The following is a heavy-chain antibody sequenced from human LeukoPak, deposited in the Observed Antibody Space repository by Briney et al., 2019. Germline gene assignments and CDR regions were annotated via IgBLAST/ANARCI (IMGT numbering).Heavy chain of an antibody. V-gene: IGHV1-8*01. Sequence: ASVKVSCKASGYTFTSYDINCVRQATGQGREWMGWMNPNSGNTGYAQNCQGRVTMTRNTSISTAYMELSSLRSEDTAVYYCARVRFYYDSSGYYSYFDYWGQGTLVTVSS. CDR2: MNPNSGNT. J-gene: IGHJ4*02. CDR1: GYTFTSYD. CDR3: ARVRFYYDSSGYYSYFDY. D-gene: IGHD3-22*01.